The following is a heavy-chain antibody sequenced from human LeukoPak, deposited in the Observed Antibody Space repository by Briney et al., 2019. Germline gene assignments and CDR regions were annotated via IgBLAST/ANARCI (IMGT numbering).Heavy chain of an antibody. CDR3: ARGGYYDFWSGYYPTYDY. J-gene: IGHJ4*02. D-gene: IGHD3-3*01. Sequence: GGSLRLSCAASGFTFSSYGMHWVRQAPGKGLEWVAVISYDGSNKYYADSVKGRFTISRDNSKNTLYLQMNSLRAEDTAVYYCARGGYYDFWSGYYPTYDYWGQGTLVTVSS. CDR2: ISYDGSNK. CDR1: GFTFSSYG. V-gene: IGHV3-30*03.